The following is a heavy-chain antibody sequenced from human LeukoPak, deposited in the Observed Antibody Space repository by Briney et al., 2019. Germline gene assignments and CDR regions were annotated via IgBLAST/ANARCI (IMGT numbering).Heavy chain of an antibody. CDR2: INPYSGGT. Sequence: ASVKVSCKASGYTFTGYYMHWVRQAPGQGLEWMGWINPYSGGTNYAQKFQGRVTMTRDTSISTAYMELSRLRSDDTAVYYCARDPEYYYDSSGCLVWGQGTLVTVSS. CDR1: GYTFTGYY. D-gene: IGHD3-22*01. J-gene: IGHJ4*02. V-gene: IGHV1-2*02. CDR3: ARDPEYYYDSSGCLV.